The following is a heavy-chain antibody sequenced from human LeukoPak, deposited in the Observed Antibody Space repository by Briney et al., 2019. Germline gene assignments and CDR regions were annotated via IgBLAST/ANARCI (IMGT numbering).Heavy chain of an antibody. CDR3: ARDPFPYSSSWYVRVYFDY. V-gene: IGHV1-2*02. Sequence: ASVKVSCKASGYTFTGYYMHWVRQAPGQGLEWMGWINPNSGGTNYAQKFQGRVTMTRDTSISTAYMELSRLRSDDTAVYYCARDPFPYSSSWYVRVYFDYWGQGTLVTVSS. CDR1: GYTFTGYY. CDR2: INPNSGGT. D-gene: IGHD6-13*01. J-gene: IGHJ4*02.